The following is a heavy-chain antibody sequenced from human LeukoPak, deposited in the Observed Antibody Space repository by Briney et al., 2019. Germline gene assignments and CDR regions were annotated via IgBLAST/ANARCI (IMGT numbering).Heavy chain of an antibody. CDR3: ARTPTAMVPSDLDY. D-gene: IGHD5-18*01. J-gene: IGHJ4*02. CDR1: GFTFSSYS. Sequence: GGSLRLSCAPSGFTFSSYSMNWVRQAPGKGLEWVASISSSSSYIYYADSVRGRFTIYRDNAKNSLYLQMNSLRAEDTAVYYCARTPTAMVPSDLDYWGQGTLVTVSS. CDR2: ISSSSSYI. V-gene: IGHV3-21*01.